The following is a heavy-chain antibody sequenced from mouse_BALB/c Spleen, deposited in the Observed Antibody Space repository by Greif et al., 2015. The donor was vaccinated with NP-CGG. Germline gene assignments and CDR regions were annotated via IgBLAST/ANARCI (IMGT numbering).Heavy chain of an antibody. V-gene: IGHV1-69*02. J-gene: IGHJ2*01. Sequence: VQLQQSGAELVKPGAPVKLSCKASGYTFTSYWMNWVKQRPGRGLEWTGRIDPSDSETHYNQKFKDKATLTIDKSSSTAYVQLSSLTSEDSAVYYCARGGNPDYWGQGTTLTVSS. CDR2: IDPSDSET. CDR1: GYTFTSYW. D-gene: IGHD2-1*01. CDR3: ARGGNPDY.